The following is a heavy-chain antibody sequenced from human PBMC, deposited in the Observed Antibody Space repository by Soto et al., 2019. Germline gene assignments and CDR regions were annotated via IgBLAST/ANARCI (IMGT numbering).Heavy chain of an antibody. D-gene: IGHD2-15*01. CDR2: ISPYNGNT. CDR1: GYTFTTYG. J-gene: IGHJ4*02. CDR3: ARDLGGFCNETGFYSSAD. Sequence: QVQLVQSGAEVKKPGASVKVSCKASGYTFTTYGVSWVRQAPGQGLEWMGWISPYNGNTTYAQNFQGRVTMTTDTSTSTVHMELRSLRSDDTAMYYCARDLGGFCNETGFYSSADWGRGTLVTVAS. V-gene: IGHV1-18*01.